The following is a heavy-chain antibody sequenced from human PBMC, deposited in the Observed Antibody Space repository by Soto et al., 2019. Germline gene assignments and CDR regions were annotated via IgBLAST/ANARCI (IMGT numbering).Heavy chain of an antibody. J-gene: IGHJ6*03. V-gene: IGHV4-31*03. Sequence: QVQLQESGPGLVKPSQTLSLTCTVSGGSISSGGYYWSWIRQHPGKGLEWIGYIYYSGSPYDNPSLKSRVTIAVDTSKNQFSLKLSSVTAADTAVYYCARNRGADYYYMGVWGKGTTVTVSS. CDR1: GGSISSGGYY. CDR3: ARNRGADYYYMGV. CDR2: IYYSGSP.